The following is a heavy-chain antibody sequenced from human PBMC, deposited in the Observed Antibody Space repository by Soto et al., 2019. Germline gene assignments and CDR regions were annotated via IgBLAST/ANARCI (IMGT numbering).Heavy chain of an antibody. D-gene: IGHD1-7*01. CDR2: MNPNSGNT. CDR3: ASLSTGTTGGFDY. Sequence: ASLKVSCKASGYTFTSYDINWVRQATGQGLEWMGWMNPNSGNTGYAQKFQGRVTMTRHTSISTAYMELNSLRAEDTAVYYCASLSTGTTGGFDYWGQGTLVTVSS. CDR1: GYTFTSYD. J-gene: IGHJ4*02. V-gene: IGHV1-8*01.